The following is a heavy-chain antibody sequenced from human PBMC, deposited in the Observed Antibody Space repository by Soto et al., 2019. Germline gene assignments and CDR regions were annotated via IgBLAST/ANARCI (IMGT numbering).Heavy chain of an antibody. D-gene: IGHD1-1*01. CDR3: ARRRYIRGFDY. CDR2: IYYSGST. Sequence: SETLSLTCTVSGGSISSGDYYWSWIRQPPGKGLEWIGYIYYSGSTYYNPSLKSRVTISVDTSKNQFSLKLSSVTAADTAVYYCARRRYIRGFDYWGQGTLVNVSS. V-gene: IGHV4-30-4*01. J-gene: IGHJ4*02. CDR1: GGSISSGDYY.